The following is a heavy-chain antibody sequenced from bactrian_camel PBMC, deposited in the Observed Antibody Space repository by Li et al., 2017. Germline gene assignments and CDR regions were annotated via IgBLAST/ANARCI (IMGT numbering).Heavy chain of an antibody. CDR1: GFTLSGFD. CDR2: INSGGAGT. CDR3: ASGVFGGDWYGQRY. J-gene: IGHJ4*01. V-gene: IGHV3S40*01. D-gene: IGHD6*01. Sequence: VQLVESGGGAVQAGGSLRLSCVIDGFTLSGFDLTWVRQAPGKGLEWVSTINSGGAGTFYADSVKGRFTISRDNAKNTLYLQMNRLKTEDTTVYYCASGVFGGDWYGQRYWGQGTQVTVS.